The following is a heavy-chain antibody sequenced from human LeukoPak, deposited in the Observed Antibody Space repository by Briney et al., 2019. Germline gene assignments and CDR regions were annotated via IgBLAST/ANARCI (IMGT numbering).Heavy chain of an antibody. V-gene: IGHV4-39*01. CDR1: GDSVTLSNYY. J-gene: IGHJ4*02. D-gene: IGHD3-9*01. CDR2: IYHSGSA. Sequence: PSETLSLTCTVSGDSVTLSNYYWVWIRQPPGMGLEWIGLIYHSGSAYYNASLESRVAISIDTSKGQFSLRLTSVAAADTALYFCTRLQLCRARYCDPPAGPWGFDSWGQGALVIVSS. CDR3: TRLQLCRARYCDPPAGPWGFDS.